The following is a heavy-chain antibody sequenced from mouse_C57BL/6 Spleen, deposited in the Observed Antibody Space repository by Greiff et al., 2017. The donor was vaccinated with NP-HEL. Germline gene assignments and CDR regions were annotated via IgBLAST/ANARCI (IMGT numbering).Heavy chain of an antibody. CDR3: ARRGGSRGWYFDV. J-gene: IGHJ1*03. CDR2: IDPSDSYT. V-gene: IGHV1-69*01. D-gene: IGHD1-1*01. Sequence: QVQLQQPGAELVMPGASVKLSCKASGYTFTSYWMHWVKQRPGQGLEWIGEIDPSDSYTHYNQKFKGKSTLTVDKSSSTAYMQLSSLTSEDSAVYYCARRGGSRGWYFDVWGTGTTVTVSS. CDR1: GYTFTSYW.